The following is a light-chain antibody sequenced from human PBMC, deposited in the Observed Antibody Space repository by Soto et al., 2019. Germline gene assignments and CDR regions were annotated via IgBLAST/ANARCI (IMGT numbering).Light chain of an antibody. V-gene: IGKV3-15*01. CDR3: QQYNNWPRT. J-gene: IGKJ1*01. Sequence: ESVLSQSLATLSLSPGERATLSCRASQSVSSYLAWYQHKPGQAPRLLIYGASTRATGIPARFSGSGSGTEFTLTISSLQSEDFAVYYCQQYNNWPRTLGQGTKVDIK. CDR2: GAS. CDR1: QSVSSY.